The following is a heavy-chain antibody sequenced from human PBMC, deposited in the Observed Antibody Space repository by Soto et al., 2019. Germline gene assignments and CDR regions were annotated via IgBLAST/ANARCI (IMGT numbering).Heavy chain of an antibody. V-gene: IGHV1-18*01. CDR3: AMVDVYVTPSPQDV. Sequence: QVPLVQSGAEVKNPGASVKVSCKASGYTFTRYGIGWGRQAPGQRLEWMGWINTYNGNTNYAQNVQGRVTLTTDTSTSTAYMELRSLRSNDTAIYYCAMVDVYVTPSPQDVWGQGTTVIVSS. D-gene: IGHD3-16*01. CDR1: GYTFTRYG. CDR2: INTYNGNT. J-gene: IGHJ6*02.